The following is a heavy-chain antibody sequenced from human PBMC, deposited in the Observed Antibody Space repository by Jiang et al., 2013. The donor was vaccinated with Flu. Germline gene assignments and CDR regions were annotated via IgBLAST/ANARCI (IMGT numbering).Heavy chain of an antibody. D-gene: IGHD5-18*01. CDR1: S. J-gene: IGHJ4*02. CDR2: IYHSGST. V-gene: IGHV4-30-2*01. Sequence: SWSWIRQPPGKGLEWIGYIYHSGSTYYNPSLKSRVTISVDRSKNQFSLKLSSVTAADTAVYYCARGGYSYGHRPFDYWGQGTLVTVSS. CDR3: ARGGYSYGHRPFDY.